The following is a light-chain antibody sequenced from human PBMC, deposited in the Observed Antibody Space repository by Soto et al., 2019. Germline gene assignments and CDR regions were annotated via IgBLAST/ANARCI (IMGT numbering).Light chain of an antibody. CDR3: SSYSDNSTYV. CDR1: NTDVGGYNY. Sequence: QSALTQPASVSGSPGQSITTSCSGTNTDVGGYNYVSWYQQYPGRAPKLIIYEVSNRPSGVSNRFSGSKSGNTASLTISGLQAEDGGDYYCSSYSDNSTYVFATGTKVTVL. J-gene: IGLJ1*01. CDR2: EVS. V-gene: IGLV2-14*03.